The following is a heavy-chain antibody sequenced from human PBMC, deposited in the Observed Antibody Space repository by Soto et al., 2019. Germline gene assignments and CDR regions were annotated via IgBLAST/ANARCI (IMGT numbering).Heavy chain of an antibody. D-gene: IGHD2-21*01. J-gene: IGHJ5*01. CDR2: IIPLFGST. V-gene: IGHV1-69*13. CDR3: AREGARTSCVGDECQQLYNWIDP. CDR1: GDSVSTYT. Sequence: SVKVSCKASGDSVSTYTITWVRQAPGQGLEWVGGIIPLFGSTTYAEKFQGRVTLTADESTSTAYMDLGSLTSDDTAIYYCAREGARTSCVGDECQQLYNWIDPWGQGTLVTVSS.